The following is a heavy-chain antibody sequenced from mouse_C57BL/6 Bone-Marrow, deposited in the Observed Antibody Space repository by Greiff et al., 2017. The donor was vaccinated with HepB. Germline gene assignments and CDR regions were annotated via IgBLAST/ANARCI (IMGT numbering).Heavy chain of an antibody. Sequence: EVKLMESGGDLVKPGGSLKLSCAASGFTFSSYGMSWVRQTPDKRLEWVATISSGGSYTYYPDIVKGRFTISRDNAKNTLYLQMSSLKSEDTAMYYCASPLITTVVAFYAMDYWGQGTSVTVSS. J-gene: IGHJ4*01. CDR3: ASPLITTVVAFYAMDY. CDR1: GFTFSSYG. V-gene: IGHV5-6*01. D-gene: IGHD1-1*01. CDR2: ISSGGSYT.